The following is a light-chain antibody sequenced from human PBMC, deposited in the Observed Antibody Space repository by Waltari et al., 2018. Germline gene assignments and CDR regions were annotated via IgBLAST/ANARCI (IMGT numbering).Light chain of an antibody. V-gene: IGKV1-5*03. J-gene: IGKJ5*01. Sequence: DIQMTQSHSTLSASVGDRVTITCRARQFISSWLARYKQKPGKAPKLLIYKASILESGVPSRFSGSESGTEFTLTISSLQPDDFATYYCQQYNTYPLTFGQGTRLEI. CDR2: KAS. CDR3: QQYNTYPLT. CDR1: QFISSW.